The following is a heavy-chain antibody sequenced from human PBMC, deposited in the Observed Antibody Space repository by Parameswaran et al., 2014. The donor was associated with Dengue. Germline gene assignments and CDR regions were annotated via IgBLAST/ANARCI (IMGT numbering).Heavy chain of an antibody. J-gene: IGHJ6*02. V-gene: IGHV7-4-1*01. Sequence: WVRQAPGQGLERMEWINTNIGNATYDQGFRGRFVFSLDTSVSTAHLQICSLKAEERAVYHCARNLFTIFKVSFLVTWGLPSPYGMDVWGQGTPVTVSS. CDR3: ARNLFTIFKVSFLVTWGLPSPYGMDV. D-gene: IGHD3-3*01. CDR2: INTNIGNA.